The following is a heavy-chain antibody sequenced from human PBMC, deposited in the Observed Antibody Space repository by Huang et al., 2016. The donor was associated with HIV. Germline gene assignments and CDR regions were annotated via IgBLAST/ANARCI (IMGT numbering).Heavy chain of an antibody. CDR1: GDFISSTNYS. CDR2: VYQGGST. J-gene: IGHJ4*02. Sequence: QLQLQESGPGQVKPSETLSLTCTVSGDFISSTNYSWGWVRQSPGKGLEWVGSVYQGGSTHYNPSLKSRVTLSVDTSRNQFSLRLNSVTAADTAVYYCASQHIGAAATWFWGRGTQVAVSS. V-gene: IGHV4-39*01. D-gene: IGHD6-13*01. CDR3: ASQHIGAAATWF.